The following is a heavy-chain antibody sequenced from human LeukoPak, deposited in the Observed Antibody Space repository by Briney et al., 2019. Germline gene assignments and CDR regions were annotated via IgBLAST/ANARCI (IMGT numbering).Heavy chain of an antibody. CDR2: IYYSGST. CDR1: GGSFSGYY. CDR3: ARSTGYSSSWYIH. D-gene: IGHD6-13*01. Sequence: KPSETLSLTCAVYGGSFSGYYWSWIRQHPGKGLEWIGYIYYSGSTNYNPSLKSRVTISVDTSKNQFSLKLSSVTAADTAVYYCARSTGYSSSWYIHWGQGTLVTVSS. J-gene: IGHJ4*02. V-gene: IGHV4-59*08.